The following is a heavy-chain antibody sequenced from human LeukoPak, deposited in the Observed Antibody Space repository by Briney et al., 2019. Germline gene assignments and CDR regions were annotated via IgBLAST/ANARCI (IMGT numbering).Heavy chain of an antibody. V-gene: IGHV1-69*05. Sequence: SVKVSCKASGGTFSSYAISWVRQAPGQGLEWMGGIIPIFGTANYAQKFQGRVTITTDESTSTAYMELSSLRSEDTAVYYCARDPDGYNWFDPWGQGTLVTVPS. D-gene: IGHD3-10*01. J-gene: IGHJ5*02. CDR1: GGTFSSYA. CDR3: ARDPDGYNWFDP. CDR2: IIPIFGTA.